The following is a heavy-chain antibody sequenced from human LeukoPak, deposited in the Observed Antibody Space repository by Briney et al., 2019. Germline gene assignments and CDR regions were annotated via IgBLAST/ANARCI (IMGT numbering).Heavy chain of an antibody. J-gene: IGHJ4*02. V-gene: IGHV3-23*01. CDR2: ISGSGGST. D-gene: IGHD1-26*01. CDR3: ARDDSGSYSYYFHY. CDR1: GFTFSSYA. Sequence: GGSLRLSCAASGFTFSSYAMSWVRQAPGKGLEWVSVISGSGGSTYSAESVKGRFTISRDNSKNTLYLQMNSLRAEDTAVYYCARDDSGSYSYYFHYWGQGTLVTVSS.